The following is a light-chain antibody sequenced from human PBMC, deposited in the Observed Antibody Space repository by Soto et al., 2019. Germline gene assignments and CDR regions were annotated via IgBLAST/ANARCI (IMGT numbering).Light chain of an antibody. Sequence: EIVLTQSPGTLSLSPGERATLSCRASQSVSSSYLAWYQQKPGQAPRLLIYGASSRATGIPDRFSGSGSGTDFTLTINRLEPEDLAVYFCQQSGSSPRTFGEGTKVEMK. CDR2: GAS. CDR1: QSVSSSY. V-gene: IGKV3-20*01. J-gene: IGKJ2*01. CDR3: QQSGSSPRT.